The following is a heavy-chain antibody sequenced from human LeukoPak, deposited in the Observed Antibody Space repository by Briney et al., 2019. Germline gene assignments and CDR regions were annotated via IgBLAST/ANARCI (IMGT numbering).Heavy chain of an antibody. CDR2: IYYSGST. Sequence: SETLSLTCTVSGGSISSASYFWGWIRQPPGKGLEWIGTIYYSGSTYYNASLRSRLTMSGDASRNQFSLRLTSVNAADTAVYYCAKAEVRYSDSSGLYAFDIWGPGTMVTVSS. CDR1: GGSISSASYF. V-gene: IGHV4-39*01. J-gene: IGHJ3*02. D-gene: IGHD3-22*01. CDR3: AKAEVRYSDSSGLYAFDI.